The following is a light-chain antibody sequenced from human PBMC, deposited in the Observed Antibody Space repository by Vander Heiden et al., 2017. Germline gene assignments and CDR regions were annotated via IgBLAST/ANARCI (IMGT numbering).Light chain of an antibody. J-gene: IGKJ1*01. CDR3: QQYNSYWT. CDR2: KAS. CDR1: QSINNW. Sequence: DLQMTQSPSTLSASVGDGVTITCRASQSINNWLAWYQQKPGKAPKLLIYKASNLESGVPSRFSGSGSGTEFTLTISSLHPDDFATYYCQQYNSYWTFGQGTKVEIK. V-gene: IGKV1-5*03.